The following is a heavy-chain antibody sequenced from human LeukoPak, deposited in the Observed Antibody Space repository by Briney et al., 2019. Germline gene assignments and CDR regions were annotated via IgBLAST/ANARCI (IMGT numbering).Heavy chain of an antibody. CDR3: ARDRGYSYGYSDY. V-gene: IGHV3-48*01. J-gene: IGHJ4*02. Sequence: GGSLRLSCAASGFTFSSYSMNWVRQAPGKRLEWVSYISSSSSNIDYADSVKGRFTISRDNAKNSLYLQMNSLRAEDTAVYYCARDRGYSYGYSDYWGQGTLVTVSS. CDR2: ISSSSSNI. CDR1: GFTFSSYS. D-gene: IGHD5-18*01.